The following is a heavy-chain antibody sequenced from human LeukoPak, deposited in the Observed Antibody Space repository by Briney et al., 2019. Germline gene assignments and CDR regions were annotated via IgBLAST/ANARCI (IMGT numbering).Heavy chain of an antibody. J-gene: IGHJ1*01. V-gene: IGHV3-23*01. D-gene: IGHD6-19*01. CDR1: GFTFNNYA. Sequence: PGGSLRLSGAASGFTFNNYAMSWVRQAPGKGLEWVSTISSSGANTYYADSVKGRFTISRDNSKNTLYLQMDTLRADDTAVYYCAKHSSGWFGFRYFQHWGQGTLAIVSS. CDR2: ISSSGANT. CDR3: AKHSSGWFGFRYFQH.